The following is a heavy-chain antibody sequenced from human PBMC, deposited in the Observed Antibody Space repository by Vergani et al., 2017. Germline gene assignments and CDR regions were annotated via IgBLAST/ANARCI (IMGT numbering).Heavy chain of an antibody. V-gene: IGHV1-69*14. CDR1: GGTFSSYA. D-gene: IGHD3-3*01. CDR3: ASEGRFLEWPYPPNXFDP. J-gene: IGHJ5*02. CDR2: IIPIFGTA. Sequence: QVQLVQSGAEVKKPGSSVKVSCKASGGTFSSYAISWVRQAPGQGLEWMGRIIPIFGTANYAQKFQGRVTITADKSTGTAYMELSSLRSEDTAVYYCASEGRFLEWPYPPNXFDPWGQGTLVTVSS.